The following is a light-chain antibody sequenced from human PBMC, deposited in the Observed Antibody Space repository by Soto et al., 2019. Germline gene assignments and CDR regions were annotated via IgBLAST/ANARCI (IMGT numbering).Light chain of an antibody. CDR3: QSFDSSLSARV. J-gene: IGLJ3*02. V-gene: IGLV1-40*01. CDR2: DNS. Sequence: QPVLTQPPSVSGAPGQRVTISCTGGSYNIGADSDVHWYQQLPGTAPELLIYDNSSRPSGVPDRFSGSKSGTSASLAITGLQAEDEADYYCQSFDSSLSARVFGGGTKLTVL. CDR1: SYNIGADSD.